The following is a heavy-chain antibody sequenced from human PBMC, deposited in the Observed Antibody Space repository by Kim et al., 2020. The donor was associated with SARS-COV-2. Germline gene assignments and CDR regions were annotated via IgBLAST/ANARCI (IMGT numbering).Heavy chain of an antibody. CDR1: GGSLTANY. J-gene: IGHJ4*02. V-gene: IGHV4-4*07. Sequence: SETLSLTCTVFGGSLTANYWSWIRQPAGKGLEWIGRIYSTGTTSYNPSLQSRVTISIDRTNNQFSLRVTSVTAADTAVYYCARGPSTNWDLDYWGQGTL. D-gene: IGHD1-1*01. CDR3: ARGPSTNWDLDY. CDR2: IYSTGTT.